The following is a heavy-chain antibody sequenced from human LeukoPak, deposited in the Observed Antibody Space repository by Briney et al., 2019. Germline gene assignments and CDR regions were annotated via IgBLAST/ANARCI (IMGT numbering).Heavy chain of an antibody. V-gene: IGHV3-30-3*01. Sequence: GGSLRLSCSASGFTFSSYTMHWVRQAPGKGLVWVAVISYDGSNSYYADSVKGRFTISRDNSKNALYLQMNSLRAEDTAVYYCAGVDTGIIRDGLWYFDLWGRSTLVTVSS. J-gene: IGHJ2*01. CDR3: AGVDTGIIRDGLWYFDL. CDR1: GFTFSSYT. D-gene: IGHD5-18*01. CDR2: ISYDGSNS.